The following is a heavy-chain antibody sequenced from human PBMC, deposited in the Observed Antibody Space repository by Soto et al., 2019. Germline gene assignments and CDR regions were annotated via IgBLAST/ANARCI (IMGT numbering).Heavy chain of an antibody. J-gene: IGHJ4*02. CDR3: ARSVEWLASFAY. CDR2: MNPNSGNT. V-gene: IGHV1-8*01. D-gene: IGHD6-19*01. CDR1: GYTFTSYD. Sequence: ASVKVSCKASGYTFTSYDINWVRQATGQGLEWMGWMNPNSGNTGYAQKFQGRVTMTRNTSISTAYMELSSLRSEDTAVYYCARSVEWLASFAYWGQGTLVTVSS.